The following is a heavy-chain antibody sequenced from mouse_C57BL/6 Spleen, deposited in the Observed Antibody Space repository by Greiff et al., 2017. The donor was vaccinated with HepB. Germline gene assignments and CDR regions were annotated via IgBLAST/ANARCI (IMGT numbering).Heavy chain of an antibody. CDR3: TTLTGAWFAY. D-gene: IGHD4-1*01. J-gene: IGHJ3*01. Sequence: VQLQQSGAELVRPGASVKLSCTASGFNIKDYYMHWVKQRPEQGLEWIGWIDPENGDTEYASKFQGKATIKADTSSNTAYLQHSSLTSEDTAVYYCTTLTGAWFAYWGQGTLVTVSA. CDR2: IDPENGDT. CDR1: GFNIKDYY. V-gene: IGHV14-4*01.